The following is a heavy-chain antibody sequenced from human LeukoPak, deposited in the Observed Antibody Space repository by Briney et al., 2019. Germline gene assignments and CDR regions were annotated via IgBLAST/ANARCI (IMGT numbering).Heavy chain of an antibody. D-gene: IGHD6-25*01. V-gene: IGHV3-21*01. CDR2: ISSSSSYI. CDR3: ARDSGSEALDY. CDR1: GFTFSRHA. Sequence: GGSLRLSCSPAGFTFSRHAMHWVRQAPGKGLEWGSSISSSSSYIYYADSVKGRFTISRDNAKNSLYLQMNSLRAEDTAVYYCARDSGSEALDYWGQGTLVTVSS. J-gene: IGHJ4*02.